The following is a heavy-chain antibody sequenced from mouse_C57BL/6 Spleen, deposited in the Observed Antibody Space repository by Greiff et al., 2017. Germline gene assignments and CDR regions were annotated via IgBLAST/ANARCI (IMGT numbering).Heavy chain of an antibody. V-gene: IGHV1-82*01. D-gene: IGHD1-1*01. CDR2: IYPGDGDT. Sequence: VQLQQSGPELVKPGASVKISCKASGYAFSSSWMNWVKQRPGKGLEWIGRIYPGDGDTKYNGKLKGKATLTADKSSSTAYMQLSSLTSEDSAVYFCARSPITTVPFDYWGQGTTLTVSS. CDR3: ARSPITTVPFDY. J-gene: IGHJ2*01. CDR1: GYAFSSSW.